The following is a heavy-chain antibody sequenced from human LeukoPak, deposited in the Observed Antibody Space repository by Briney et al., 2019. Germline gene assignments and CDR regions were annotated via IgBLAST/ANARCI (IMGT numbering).Heavy chain of an antibody. J-gene: IGHJ4*02. CDR2: IWYDGSNK. CDR1: GFTFSSYG. V-gene: IGHV3-33*01. Sequence: PGGSLRLSCAASGFTFSSYGMHWVRRAPGKGLEWVAVIWYDGSNKYYADSVKGRFTISRDNSKNTLYLQMNSLRAEDTAVYYCARKGYGGNSGGDYWGQGTLVTVSS. CDR3: ARKGYGGNSGGDY. D-gene: IGHD4-23*01.